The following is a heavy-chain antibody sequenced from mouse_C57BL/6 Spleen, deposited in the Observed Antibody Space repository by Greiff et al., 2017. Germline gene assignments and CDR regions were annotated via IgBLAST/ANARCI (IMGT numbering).Heavy chain of an antibody. CDR2: ISDGGSYT. CDR3: ARDGGSNYFDY. V-gene: IGHV5-4*01. CDR1: GFTFSSYA. Sequence: EVKLVESGGGLVKPGGSLKLSCAASGFTFSSYAMSWVRQTPEKRLEWVATISDGGSYTYYPDNVKGRFTISRDNAKNNLYLQMSHLKSEDTAMYYCARDGGSNYFDYWGQGTTLTVSS. J-gene: IGHJ2*01.